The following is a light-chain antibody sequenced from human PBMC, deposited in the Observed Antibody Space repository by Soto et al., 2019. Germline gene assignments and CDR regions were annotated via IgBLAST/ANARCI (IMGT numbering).Light chain of an antibody. CDR1: QGISSY. CDR2: AAS. V-gene: IGKV1-9*01. J-gene: IGKJ2*01. CDR3: QQLNSYPPT. Sequence: IQLTQSPSSLSASVGDRVTITCRASQGISSYLAWYQQKPGKAPTFLIYAASTLQRGVPSRFSGSGSGTDFTLTISSLQPEDFATYFCQQLNSYPPTFGQGTALEIK.